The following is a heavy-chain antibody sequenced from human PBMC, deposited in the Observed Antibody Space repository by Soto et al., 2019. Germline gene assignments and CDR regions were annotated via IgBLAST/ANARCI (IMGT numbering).Heavy chain of an antibody. CDR1: GYSFTSYW. CDR3: ARPNCSSTSCYGGLYGMDV. V-gene: IGHV5-10-1*01. CDR2: IDPSDSYT. Sequence: PGESLKISFKGSGYSFTSYWISWVRQMPGKGLEWMGRIDPSDSYTNYSPSFQGHVTISADKSISTAYLQWSSLKASDTAMYYCARPNCSSTSCYGGLYGMDVWGQGTTVTVSS. D-gene: IGHD2-2*01. J-gene: IGHJ6*02.